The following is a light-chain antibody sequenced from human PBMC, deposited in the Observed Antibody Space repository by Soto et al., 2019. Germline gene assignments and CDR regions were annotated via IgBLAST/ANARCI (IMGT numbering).Light chain of an antibody. Sequence: DIQMTQSPSTLSASVGDRVTITCRASQSISDWLAWFQLKPGKAPKLLIYDASSLESGVPSRFSGSGSGTEFTLTISSLQPDDFATYYCQQYNSYSITFGQGTRLEI. CDR3: QQYNSYSIT. V-gene: IGKV1-5*01. CDR1: QSISDW. J-gene: IGKJ5*01. CDR2: DAS.